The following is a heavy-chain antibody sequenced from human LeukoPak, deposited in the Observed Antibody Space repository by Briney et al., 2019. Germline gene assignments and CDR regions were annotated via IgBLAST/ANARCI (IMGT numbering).Heavy chain of an antibody. CDR3: ARERMIRGVITGY. J-gene: IGHJ4*02. V-gene: IGHV2-70*11. D-gene: IGHD3-10*01. CDR1: EFLLSTSGMC. CDR2: IDWDDDK. Sequence: SGPALVKPTQTLTLTCTFSEFLLSTSGMCVSWIRQPPGNALEWHARIDWDDDKYYSTSLNTRLTISKDTSKNQVLLTMTNMDPVDTATYYCARERMIRGVITGYWGQGTLVTVSS.